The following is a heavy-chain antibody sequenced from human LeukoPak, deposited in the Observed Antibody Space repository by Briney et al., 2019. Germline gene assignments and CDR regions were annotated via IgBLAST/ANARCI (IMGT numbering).Heavy chain of an antibody. CDR1: GYTFTSYD. V-gene: IGHV1-8*01. D-gene: IGHD6-19*01. Sequence: ASVKVSCKASGYTFTSYDINWVRQATGQGLEWMGWMNPNSGNTGYAQKFQGRVTMTRNTSISTAYMELSSLRSEDTAVYYCARAGLLYSSGWYYYYGMDVWGQGTTVTVSS. J-gene: IGHJ6*02. CDR3: ARAGLLYSSGWYYYYGMDV. CDR2: MNPNSGNT.